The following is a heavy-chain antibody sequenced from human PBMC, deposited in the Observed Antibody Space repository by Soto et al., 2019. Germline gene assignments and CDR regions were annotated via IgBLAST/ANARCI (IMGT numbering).Heavy chain of an antibody. D-gene: IGHD3-3*01. Sequence: GASVKVSCKASGGTFSSYAISWVRQAPGQGLEWMGGIIPIFGTANYAQKFQGRVTITADESTSTAYMELSSLRSEDTAVYYCATSVLRFLEWSVGRPDAFDIWGQGTMVTVSS. J-gene: IGHJ3*02. CDR3: ATSVLRFLEWSVGRPDAFDI. CDR2: IIPIFGTA. V-gene: IGHV1-69*13. CDR1: GGTFSSYA.